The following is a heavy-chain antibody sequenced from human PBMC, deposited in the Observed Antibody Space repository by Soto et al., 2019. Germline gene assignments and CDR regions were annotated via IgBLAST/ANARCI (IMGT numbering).Heavy chain of an antibody. Sequence: PSETLSLTCAVYGGSFSGYYWSWIRQPPGKGLEWIGEINHSGSTNYNPSLKSRVTISVDTSKNQFSLKLSSATAADTAVYYCARGYYGSGSPYYYGMDVWGQGTTVTVSS. J-gene: IGHJ6*02. D-gene: IGHD3-10*01. CDR2: INHSGST. V-gene: IGHV4-34*01. CDR3: ARGYYGSGSPYYYGMDV. CDR1: GGSFSGYY.